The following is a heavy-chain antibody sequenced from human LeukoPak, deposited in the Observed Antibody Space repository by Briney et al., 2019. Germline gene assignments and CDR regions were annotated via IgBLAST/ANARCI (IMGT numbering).Heavy chain of an antibody. Sequence: GGTLRLSCAASGFIFSSYGMSWVRQAPGKGLEWVSGISGSGGSTFYADSVKGRFTISRDNSKNTLYLQMNSLRAEDTAVYYCAKIGVSSSSSPDYWGQGILVTVSS. V-gene: IGHV3-23*01. CDR3: AKIGVSSSSSPDY. CDR2: ISGSGGST. CDR1: GFIFSSYG. J-gene: IGHJ4*02. D-gene: IGHD6-6*01.